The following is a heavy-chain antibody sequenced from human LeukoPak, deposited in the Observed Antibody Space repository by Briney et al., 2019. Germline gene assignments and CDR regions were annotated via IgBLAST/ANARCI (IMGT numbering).Heavy chain of an antibody. CDR2: SSAYNGDT. CDR3: ARVGEQHLDYYFDH. J-gene: IGHJ4*02. Sequence: GASVKVSCMASGCTFTNYGLRGVRQAPGQGLEGMGWSSAYNGDTKSARKVQGRGTMTKDTSTTTAHIKLRRLTSDAPAVYYCARVGEQHLDYYFDHWGQGTLVTVSS. CDR1: GCTFTNYG. V-gene: IGHV1-18*01. D-gene: IGHD6-13*01.